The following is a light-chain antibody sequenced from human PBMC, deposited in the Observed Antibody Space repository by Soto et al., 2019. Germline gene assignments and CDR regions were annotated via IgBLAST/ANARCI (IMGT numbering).Light chain of an antibody. Sequence: EIVLTQSPGTLSLSPGERATLSCRASQSVSSSYLAWYQQKPGQAPRLLIYGASSRATGIPDRFSGSGSGTDFTLTISRREPEDFAVYYWQKYGRSLFTFGPGTKVDIK. CDR1: QSVSSSY. V-gene: IGKV3-20*01. CDR2: GAS. CDR3: QKYGRSLFT. J-gene: IGKJ3*01.